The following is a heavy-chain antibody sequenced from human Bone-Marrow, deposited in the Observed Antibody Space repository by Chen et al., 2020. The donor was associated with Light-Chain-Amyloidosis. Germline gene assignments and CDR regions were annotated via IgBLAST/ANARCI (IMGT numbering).Heavy chain of an antibody. V-gene: IGHV3-23*04. Sequence: EVQLVESGGGLLQRGGSLRLSCAASGFAFSSYAMSWVRQAPGKGLEWVATSSGGGGSRYYGDSVKGRLTISRENSKNALLLQMISLRAEDTAVYYCAKDISYDDILPGYPADAFDIWGQGTMVTVSS. CDR2: SSGGGGSR. CDR1: GFAFSSYA. D-gene: IGHD3-9*01. CDR3: AKDISYDDILPGYPADAFDI. J-gene: IGHJ3*02.